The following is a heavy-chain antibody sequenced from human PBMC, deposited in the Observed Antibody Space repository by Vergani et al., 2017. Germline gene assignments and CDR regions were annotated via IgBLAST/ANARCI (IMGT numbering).Heavy chain of an antibody. CDR2: IHHSGDT. Sequence: QVQLQESGPGLVKPSETLTLTCDVSDSSIMTNPYWGWFRQSPGKGLEWVGCIHHSGDTHYNSSLKSRVSISIVSSSKFSLILTSLTAADTAIYYCARHRGSGGFFPSSYFYGMDVWGHGTTVTVSS. V-gene: IGHV4-38-2*01. D-gene: IGHD3-10*01. J-gene: IGHJ6*02. CDR1: DSSIMTNPY. CDR3: ARHRGSGGFFPSSYFYGMDV.